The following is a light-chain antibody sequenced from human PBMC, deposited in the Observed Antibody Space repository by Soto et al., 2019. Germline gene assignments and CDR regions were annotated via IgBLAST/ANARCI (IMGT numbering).Light chain of an antibody. CDR1: QSINSD. CDR2: GAS. Sequence: EIVMTQSPATLAVSPGETTRLPCRASQSINSDVAWYQQKLGQTPRLLIHGASTRATGIAARFSGSGSGTEFTLTISGLQSEDFATYYCQQYNYWPVTFGGGTKVEIK. V-gene: IGKV3-15*01. CDR3: QQYNYWPVT. J-gene: IGKJ4*01.